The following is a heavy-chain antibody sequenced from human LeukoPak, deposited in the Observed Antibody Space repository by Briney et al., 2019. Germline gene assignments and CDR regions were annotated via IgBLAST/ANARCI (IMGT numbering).Heavy chain of an antibody. Sequence: GASVNVSFTTSVYTFTYYTIHWVRQAPGQGLEWMGWINPSSNAANYAQRFEGRVSLTRDTSISTADMVLTSLTSDDTGVYYCARSRELLDFDTWGQGTLVSVSS. CDR1: VYTFTYYT. V-gene: IGHV1-2*02. CDR2: INPSSNAA. J-gene: IGHJ4*02. D-gene: IGHD3-10*01. CDR3: ARSRELLDFDT.